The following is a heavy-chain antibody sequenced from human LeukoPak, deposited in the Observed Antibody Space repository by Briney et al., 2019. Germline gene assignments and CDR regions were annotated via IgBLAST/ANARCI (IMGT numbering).Heavy chain of an antibody. D-gene: IGHD3-3*01. J-gene: IGHJ4*02. Sequence: PSETLSLTRAVYGGSFSGYHWSWIRQPPGKGLEWIGEINHSGSTNYNPSLKSRGTISLDTSKSQFSLKVRYVTAADTAVYYCARGLNDSWTGENYWGQGTLVTVSS. V-gene: IGHV4-34*01. CDR2: INHSGST. CDR3: ARGLNDSWTGENY. CDR1: GGSFSGYH.